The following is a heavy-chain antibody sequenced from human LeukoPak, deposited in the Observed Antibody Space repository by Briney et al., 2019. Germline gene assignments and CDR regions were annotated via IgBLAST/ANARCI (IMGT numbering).Heavy chain of an antibody. D-gene: IGHD3-22*01. CDR3: AAGYYDMSGYPFDF. Sequence: SGRSLRLSCAASGFTFSSYWMHWVRQAPGKGLVWVSRINNDGSSTNYADSVKGRFTISRDNAKNTLYLEMNGLRAEDTAVYYCAAGYYDMSGYPFDFWGQGTLVTVSS. CDR1: GFTFSSYW. V-gene: IGHV3-74*01. J-gene: IGHJ4*02. CDR2: INNDGSST.